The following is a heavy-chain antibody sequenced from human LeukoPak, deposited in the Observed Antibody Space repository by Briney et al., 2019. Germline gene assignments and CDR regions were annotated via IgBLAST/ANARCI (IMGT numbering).Heavy chain of an antibody. V-gene: IGHV4-4*07. J-gene: IGHJ5*02. CDR1: GGSISSYY. D-gene: IGHD2-2*01. Sequence: PSETLSLTCTVSGGSISSYYWSWIRQPAGKGLEWIGRIYTSGSTNYNPSLKSRVTMSVDTSKNQFSLKLSSVTAADTAVYYCARAQNCSSTSCYGFDPWGQGTLVTVSS. CDR3: ARAQNCSSTSCYGFDP. CDR2: IYTSGST.